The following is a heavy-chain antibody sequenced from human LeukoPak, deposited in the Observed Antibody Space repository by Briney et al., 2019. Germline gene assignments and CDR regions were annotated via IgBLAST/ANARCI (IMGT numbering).Heavy chain of an antibody. D-gene: IGHD6-13*01. V-gene: IGHV4-59*13. CDR2: IYYSGST. Sequence: SETLSLTWTVSGASISDYYWSWIRQPPGKGLEWIGYIYYSGSTNYNPSLKSRVTISIDTSKNQFSLKVSSVTAADTAVYYCARAKAAAGIDYFDYWGQGTLVTVSS. CDR3: ARAKAAAGIDYFDY. J-gene: IGHJ4*02. CDR1: GASISDYY.